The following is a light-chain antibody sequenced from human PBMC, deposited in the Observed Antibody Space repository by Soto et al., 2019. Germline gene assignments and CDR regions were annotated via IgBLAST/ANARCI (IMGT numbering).Light chain of an antibody. CDR2: DAS. CDR1: QSVSSN. Sequence: EVVMTQSPDTLSVSPGERATLSCRASQSVSSNVAWYQKKPDQAPRLLIYDASTRASGLPARFSGRGSGTDFTLTISSLQSEDFAVYYCQQYNNWPRTFGQGTKVEIK. CDR3: QQYNNWPRT. V-gene: IGKV3-15*01. J-gene: IGKJ1*01.